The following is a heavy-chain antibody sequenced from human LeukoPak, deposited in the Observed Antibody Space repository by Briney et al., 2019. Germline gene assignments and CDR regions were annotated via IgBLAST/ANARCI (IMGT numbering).Heavy chain of an antibody. CDR2: IIPILGIA. V-gene: IGHV1-69*04. D-gene: IGHD3-22*01. Sequence: SVKVSCKASGGTFSSYAISWVRQAPGQGLEWMGRIIPILGIANYAQKFQGRVMITADKSTSTAYMELSSLRSEDTAVYYCARAHDSSGPDAFDIWGQGTMVTVSS. CDR3: ARAHDSSGPDAFDI. J-gene: IGHJ3*02. CDR1: GGTFSSYA.